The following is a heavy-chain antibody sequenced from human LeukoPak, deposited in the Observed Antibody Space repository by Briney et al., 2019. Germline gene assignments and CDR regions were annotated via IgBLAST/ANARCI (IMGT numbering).Heavy chain of an antibody. D-gene: IGHD6-13*01. CDR2: IRYDGSNK. CDR3: ARDGISSSWYGGYYFDY. CDR1: GFTFNRRG. J-gene: IGHJ4*02. V-gene: IGHV3-30*02. Sequence: PGGSLRLSCAASGFTFNRRGMHWVRQAPGKGLEWVAFIRYDGSNKYYADSVKGRFTISRDNSKNTLYLQMNSLRAEDTAVYYCARDGISSSWYGGYYFDYWGQGTLVTVSS.